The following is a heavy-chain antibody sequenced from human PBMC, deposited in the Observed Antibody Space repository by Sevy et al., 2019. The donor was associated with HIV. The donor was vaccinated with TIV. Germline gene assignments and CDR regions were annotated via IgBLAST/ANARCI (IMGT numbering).Heavy chain of an antibody. CDR1: GDSISGYY. CDR3: ARESIGAVGDFDY. J-gene: IGHJ4*02. V-gene: IGHV4-59*01. CDR2: IYYSRST. D-gene: IGHD6-13*01. Sequence: SETLSLTCSVSGDSISGYYWSWIRQPPGKGLEWIGYIYYSRSTNYNPALKSRVTISKDTSKNQFSLKLSSVTAADTAVYYCARESIGAVGDFDYWGQGTLVTVSS.